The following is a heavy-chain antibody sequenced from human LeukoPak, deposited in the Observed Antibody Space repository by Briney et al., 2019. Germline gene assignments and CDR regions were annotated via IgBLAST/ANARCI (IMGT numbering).Heavy chain of an antibody. V-gene: IGHV4-34*01. CDR2: INHSGST. CDR1: GGSFSGYY. Sequence: SETLSLTCAVYGGSFSGYYWSWIRQPPGKGLEWIGEINHSGSTNYNPSLTSRVTISVDTSKNQFSLKLSSVTAADTAVYYCARGYGITMVRGVIQTPFDYWGQGTLVTVSS. D-gene: IGHD3-10*01. CDR3: ARGYGITMVRGVIQTPFDY. J-gene: IGHJ4*02.